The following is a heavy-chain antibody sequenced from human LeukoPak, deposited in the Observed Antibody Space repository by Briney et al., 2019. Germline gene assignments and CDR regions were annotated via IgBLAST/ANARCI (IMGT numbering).Heavy chain of an antibody. CDR1: GFTFSSYW. V-gene: IGHV3-23*01. CDR2: ISGSGGST. CDR3: ARDGWPGVDAFDI. Sequence: GGSLRLSCAASGFTFSSYWMSWVRQAPGKGLEWVSAISGSGGSTYYADSVKGRFTISRDNAKNSLYLQMNSLRAEDTAVYYCARDGWPGVDAFDIWGQGTMVTVSS. J-gene: IGHJ3*02. D-gene: IGHD3/OR15-3a*01.